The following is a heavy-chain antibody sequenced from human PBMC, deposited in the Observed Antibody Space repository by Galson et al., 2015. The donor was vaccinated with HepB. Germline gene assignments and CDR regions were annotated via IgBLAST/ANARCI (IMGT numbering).Heavy chain of an antibody. CDR2: FIDSGSDT. J-gene: IGHJ4*02. V-gene: IGHV3-23*05. Sequence: SLRLSCAASGFTFSSYAMSWVRQAAGKGLEWVSVFIDSGSDTSYVDPVKGRFTISRDNSKNTLYLQMNSLRVEDTAVYYCAKGGGGHSPVDYWGQGTLITASS. D-gene: IGHD1-26*01. CDR1: GFTFSSYA. CDR3: AKGGGGHSPVDY.